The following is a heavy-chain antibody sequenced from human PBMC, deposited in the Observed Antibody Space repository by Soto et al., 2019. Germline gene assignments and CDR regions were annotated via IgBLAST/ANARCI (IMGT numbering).Heavy chain of an antibody. CDR3: ARQRPQATKRGSWFDH. D-gene: IGHD1-1*01. V-gene: IGHV4-39*01. J-gene: IGHJ5*02. Sequence: PSETLSLTCTVSGGSISSSSYYWGWIRQPPGKGLEWIGSIYYSGSTYYNPSLKSRVTISVDTSKNQFSLKLSSVTAADKAVYYCARQRPQATKRGSWFDHWGQGTLVTVSS. CDR2: IYYSGST. CDR1: GGSISSSSYY.